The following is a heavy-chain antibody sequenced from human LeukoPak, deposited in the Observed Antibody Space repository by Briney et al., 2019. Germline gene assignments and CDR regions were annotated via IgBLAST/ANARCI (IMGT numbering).Heavy chain of an antibody. D-gene: IGHD2-15*01. CDR3: ARAPVTSCRGAFCYPFDI. J-gene: IGHJ4*02. Sequence: PGGSLRLSCAVPGIKFSDAWMSWVRQAPGKGLEWVSATSSSDAGTYHAESVRGRFTISRDNSKNTLYLQMNSLRADDAAVYYCARAPVTSCRGAFCYPFDIWGQGTLVTVSS. CDR1: GIKFSDAW. V-gene: IGHV3-23*01. CDR2: TSSSDAGT.